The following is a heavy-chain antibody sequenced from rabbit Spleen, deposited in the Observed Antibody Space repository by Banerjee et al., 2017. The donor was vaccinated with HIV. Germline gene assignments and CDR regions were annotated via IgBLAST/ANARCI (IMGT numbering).Heavy chain of an antibody. J-gene: IGHJ6*01. Sequence: QSLEESAGGLVQPGGSLTLTCTASGVSFSNYNFMCWVRQAPGKGLEWIACIDTGSRDFTYYASWAKGRFTISKTSSTTVTLQMTSLTAADTATYFCARDTGSSFSTYGMDLWGPGTLVTVS. CDR1: GVSFSNYNF. D-gene: IGHD8-1*01. CDR2: IDTGSRDFT. CDR3: ARDTGSSFSTYGMDL. V-gene: IGHV1S40*01.